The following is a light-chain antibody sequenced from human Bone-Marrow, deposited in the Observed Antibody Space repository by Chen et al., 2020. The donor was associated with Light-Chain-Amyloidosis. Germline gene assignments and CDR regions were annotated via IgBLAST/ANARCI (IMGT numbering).Light chain of an antibody. CDR1: NIGSTR. CDR3: QVWDRSSDRPV. CDR2: DDS. V-gene: IGLV3-21*02. Sequence: SYVLTQPSSVSVAPGQTATIACGGNNIGSTRVHWYQQTPGQAPLLVVYDDSDRPSGIPVRWSASNSGNTSTLTISRVEAGEEADYYCQVWDRSSDRPVFGGGTKLTVL. J-gene: IGLJ3*02.